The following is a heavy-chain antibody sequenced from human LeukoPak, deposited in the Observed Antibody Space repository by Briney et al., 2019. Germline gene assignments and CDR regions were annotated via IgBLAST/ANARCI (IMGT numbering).Heavy chain of an antibody. CDR2: ISGSGSTT. J-gene: IGHJ4*02. Sequence: PGGSLRLSCAASGFTFRNAWMTWFRQAPGKGLEWVSAISGSGSTTYYADPVKGRFTISRDNAKNTLYLQMNSLRAEDTAVYYCARADSPDYWGQGTLVTVSS. V-gene: IGHV3-74*01. CDR1: GFTFRNAW. CDR3: ARADSPDY.